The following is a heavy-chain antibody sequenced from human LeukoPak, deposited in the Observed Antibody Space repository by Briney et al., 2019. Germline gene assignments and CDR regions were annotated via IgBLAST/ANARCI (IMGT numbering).Heavy chain of an antibody. D-gene: IGHD6-19*01. Sequence: GGALRLSCAASGFTFDDYAMHWVRHAPGKGLEWVSGISWNSGSIGYADSVKGRFTISRDNAKNSLYLQMNSLRAEDTALYYCAKDIGAVAGYAFDIWGQGTMVTVSS. V-gene: IGHV3-9*01. CDR1: GFTFDDYA. CDR3: AKDIGAVAGYAFDI. J-gene: IGHJ3*02. CDR2: ISWNSGSI.